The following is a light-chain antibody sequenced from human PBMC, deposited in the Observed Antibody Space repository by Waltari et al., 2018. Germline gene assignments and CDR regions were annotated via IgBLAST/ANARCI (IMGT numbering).Light chain of an antibody. CDR3: SSYTSSRTLI. J-gene: IGLJ2*01. Sequence: QSALTQPASVSGSPGQSITISCTGTSSDVGGYNYVSWYQQHPGKAPKLMIYDVSNRPSVVSNRFSGSKSGNTASLTISGLQAEDEADYYCSSYTSSRTLIFGGVTKLTVL. CDR1: SSDVGGYNY. CDR2: DVS. V-gene: IGLV2-14*01.